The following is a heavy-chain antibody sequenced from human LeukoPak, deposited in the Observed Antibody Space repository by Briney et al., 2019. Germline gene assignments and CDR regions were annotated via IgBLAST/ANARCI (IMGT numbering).Heavy chain of an antibody. CDR2: IKSKTDGGTT. CDR1: GFTFSNAW. CDR3: NIVTGTLLND. J-gene: IGHJ4*02. D-gene: IGHD1-1*01. V-gene: IGHV3-15*01. Sequence: GGSLRLSCAASGFTFSNAWMSWVRQAPGKGLEWVGRIKSKTDGGTTDYAAPVKGRFTISRDDSKNTLFLQMNSLKTEDTGMYYCNIVTGTLLNDWGQGTLVTVSS.